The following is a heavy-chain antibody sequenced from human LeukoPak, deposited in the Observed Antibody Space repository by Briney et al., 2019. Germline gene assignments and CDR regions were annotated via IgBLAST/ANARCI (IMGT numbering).Heavy chain of an antibody. D-gene: IGHD2-21*02. V-gene: IGHV4-31*03. Sequence: SETLSLTCTVFGGSLTSGAYYWSWSRQRPGKGLELLGYISYSGSTYYKPSLKSRLSISADTSKNHFRLNVRSVTVAETAVHYCARLPRVTVVVTLYYCDFWGQGTLVPVPS. J-gene: IGHJ4*02. CDR1: GGSLTSGAYY. CDR3: ARLPRVTVVVTLYYCDF. CDR2: ISYSGST.